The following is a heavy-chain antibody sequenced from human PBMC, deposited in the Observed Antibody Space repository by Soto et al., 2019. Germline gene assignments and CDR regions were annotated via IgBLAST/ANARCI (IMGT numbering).Heavy chain of an antibody. J-gene: IGHJ3*02. Sequence: SETLSLTCTVSGGSISSYYWSWIRQPPGKGLEWIGYIYYSGSTNYNPSLKSRVTISVDTSKNQFSLKLSSVTAEDTAVYYCARTNRILDAFDIWGQGTMVTVSS. CDR1: GGSISSYY. D-gene: IGHD2-15*01. V-gene: IGHV4-59*12. CDR3: ARTNRILDAFDI. CDR2: IYYSGST.